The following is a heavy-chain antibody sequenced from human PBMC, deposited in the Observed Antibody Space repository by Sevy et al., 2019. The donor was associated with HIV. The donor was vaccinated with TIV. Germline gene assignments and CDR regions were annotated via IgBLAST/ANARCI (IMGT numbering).Heavy chain of an antibody. CDR2: INPSGGST. J-gene: IGHJ3*02. D-gene: IGHD6-13*01. V-gene: IGHV1-46*01. CDR3: AGDHTGIGSRWDGACDI. CDR1: GYTFTSYY. Sequence: ASVKVSCKASGYTFTSYYMHWVRQAPGQGLEWMGMINPSGGSTSYAQKFQGRVTMTRDTSTSTVYMELSSLRSEDTAVYYGAGDHTGIGSRWDGACDIWGQGTMVTVSS.